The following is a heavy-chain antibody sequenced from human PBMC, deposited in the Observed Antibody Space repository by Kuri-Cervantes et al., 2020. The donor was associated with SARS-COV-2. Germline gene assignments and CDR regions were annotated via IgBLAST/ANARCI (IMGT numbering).Heavy chain of an antibody. V-gene: IGHV3-9*01. CDR2: VTWKNTDM. J-gene: IGHJ4*02. CDR1: GFIFENYA. D-gene: IGHD6-19*01. Sequence: SLKISCAASGFIFENYAMNWVRQPPGKGLEGVAGVTWKNTDMGYADSVRGRFTISRDNAKNTLFLEMNSLKPEDTALYYCTKVSRFRAVAGTVDYWGRGTLVTVSS. CDR3: TKVSRFRAVAGTVDY.